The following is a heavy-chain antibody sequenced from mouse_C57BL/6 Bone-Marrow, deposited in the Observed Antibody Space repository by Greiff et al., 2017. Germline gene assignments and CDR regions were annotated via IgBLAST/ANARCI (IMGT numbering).Heavy chain of an antibody. J-gene: IGHJ4*01. V-gene: IGHV1-64*01. D-gene: IGHD2-4*01. CDR3: AYDYDGAMDY. CDR2: IHPNSGSA. Sequence: QVQLQQPGAELVKPGASVKLSCKASGYTFTSYWMHWVKQRPGQGLEWIGMIHPNSGSANYNEKFKSKATLTVDKSSSTAYMQHSSLTSEDSAVYYCAYDYDGAMDYWGQGTSVTVSS. CDR1: GYTFTSYW.